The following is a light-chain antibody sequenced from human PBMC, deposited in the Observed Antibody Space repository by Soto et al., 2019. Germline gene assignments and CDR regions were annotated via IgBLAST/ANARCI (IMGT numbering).Light chain of an antibody. CDR1: KLGDKY. V-gene: IGLV3-1*01. Sequence: YELTQPPSVSVSPGQTASITCSGDKLGDKYACWYQQKPGQSPVLVIYQDSKRPSGIPERFSGSNSGNTATLTISGTQAMDEADYYCQAWDSSSYVFGTGTKVTVL. CDR3: QAWDSSSYV. CDR2: QDS. J-gene: IGLJ1*01.